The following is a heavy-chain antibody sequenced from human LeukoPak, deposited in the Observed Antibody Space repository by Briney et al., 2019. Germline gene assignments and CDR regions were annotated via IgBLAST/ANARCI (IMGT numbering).Heavy chain of an antibody. J-gene: IGHJ4*02. Sequence: PSETLSLTCAVYGGSFSGYYWSWSRQPPGQGLELVGEINHSGSTNYNPSLKSRVTISVDTSKNQFSLKLSSVTAADTAVYYCARGSRYYGSGSYPIKRRCYFDYWGQGTLVTVSS. CDR2: INHSGST. V-gene: IGHV4-34*01. CDR1: GGSFSGYY. CDR3: ARGSRYYGSGSYPIKRRCYFDY. D-gene: IGHD3-10*01.